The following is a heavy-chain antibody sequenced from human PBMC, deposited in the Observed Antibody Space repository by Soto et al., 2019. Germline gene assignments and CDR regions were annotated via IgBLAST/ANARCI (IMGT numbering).Heavy chain of an antibody. CDR3: ASDRWEPTLEDAFDI. J-gene: IGHJ3*02. D-gene: IGHD1-26*01. CDR1: GFTFSSYA. Sequence: PGGSLRLSCAASGFTFSSYAMHWVRQAPGKGLEWVAVISYDGSNKYYADSVKGRFTISRDNSKNTLYLQMNSLRAEDTAVYYCASDRWEPTLEDAFDIWGQGTMVTVSS. CDR2: ISYDGSNK. V-gene: IGHV3-30-3*01.